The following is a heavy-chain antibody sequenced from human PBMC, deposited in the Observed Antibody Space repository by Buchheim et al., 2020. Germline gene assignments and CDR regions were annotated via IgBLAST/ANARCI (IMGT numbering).Heavy chain of an antibody. Sequence: EVQLVESGGGLVQPGGSLRLSCAASGFTFSSYEMNWVRQAPGKGLEWVSYISSSGSTIYYADSVKGRFTISRDNAKNSLYLQMNSLRAEETAVYYCARGSVQDIVVVVAASPVDYWGQGTL. CDR3: ARGSVQDIVVVVAASPVDY. V-gene: IGHV3-48*03. CDR2: ISSSGSTI. CDR1: GFTFSSYE. D-gene: IGHD2-15*01. J-gene: IGHJ4*02.